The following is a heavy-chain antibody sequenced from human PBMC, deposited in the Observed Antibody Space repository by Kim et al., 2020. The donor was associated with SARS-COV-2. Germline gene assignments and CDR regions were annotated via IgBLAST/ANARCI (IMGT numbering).Heavy chain of an antibody. J-gene: IGHJ4*02. D-gene: IGHD6-13*01. V-gene: IGHV1-69*13. CDR1: GDTFSSYA. CDR3: ARDMIFMGQQLANPEDDY. CDR2: IIPIFGTA. Sequence: SVKVSCKASGDTFSSYAISWVRQAPGQGLEWMGGIIPIFGTANYAQKFQGRVTITADESTSTAYMELSSLRSEDTAVYYCARDMIFMGQQLANPEDDYWGQGTLVTVSS.